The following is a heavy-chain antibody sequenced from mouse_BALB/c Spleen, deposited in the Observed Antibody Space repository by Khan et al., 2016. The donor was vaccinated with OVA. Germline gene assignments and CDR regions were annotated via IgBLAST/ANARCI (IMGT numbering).Heavy chain of an antibody. D-gene: IGHD2-3*01. J-gene: IGHJ2*01. CDR3: PSSILLYFDY. V-gene: IGHV14-1*02. CDR1: GFNIKDYY. CDR2: IDPENGNT. Sequence: EVQLQESGTELVRPGASVRLSCTASGFNIKDYYIHWVKQRPDQGLEWIGWIDPENGNTEYDPKFQGKASITADTSSDTAYLQLSSLTSEDTAVYYFPSSILLYFDYWGLGTTLTVSS.